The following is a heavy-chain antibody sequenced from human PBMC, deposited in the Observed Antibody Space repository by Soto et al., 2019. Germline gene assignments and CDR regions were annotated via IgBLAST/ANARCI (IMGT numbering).Heavy chain of an antibody. Sequence: GGSLRLSCAASGFTFSSYVMHWVRQAPGKGLEWVAVISYDGSNKYYADSVKGRFTISTDNSKNTLYLQMNSLRAEDTAVYYCILKLTSWDXWGQGTLVTVS. V-gene: IGHV3-30*03. J-gene: IGHJ4*02. CDR1: GFTFSSYV. CDR3: ILKLTSWDX. D-gene: IGHD2-8*02. CDR2: ISYDGSNK.